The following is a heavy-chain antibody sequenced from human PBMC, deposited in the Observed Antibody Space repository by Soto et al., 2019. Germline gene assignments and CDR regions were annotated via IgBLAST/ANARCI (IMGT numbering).Heavy chain of an antibody. CDR1: GYTFTGYY. V-gene: IGHV1-2*02. CDR3: ARVGEACSGGSCHYYYGMDV. D-gene: IGHD2-15*01. CDR2: INPNSGGT. J-gene: IGHJ6*02. Sequence: ASVKVSCKASGYTFTGYYMHWVGQGPGQGLEWMGWINPNSGGTNYAQKFQGRVTMTRDTSISTAYMELSRLRSDDTAVYYCARVGEACSGGSCHYYYGMDVWGQGTTVTVSS.